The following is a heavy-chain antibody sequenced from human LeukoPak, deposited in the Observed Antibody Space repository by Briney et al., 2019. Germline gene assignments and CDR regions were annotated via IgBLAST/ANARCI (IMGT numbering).Heavy chain of an antibody. D-gene: IGHD6-13*01. J-gene: IGHJ4*02. CDR1: GFSFSSYS. V-gene: IGHV3-21*01. CDR2: ISTSTSYR. CDR3: AREYSSHQDFDY. Sequence: GESLRLSCAASGFSFSSYSMNWVRQAPGKGLEWVSSISTSTSYRFYADSMKGRFTISRDNAKHSLYLQMNSLRAEDTAVYFCAREYSSHQDFDYWGQGSLVTVSS.